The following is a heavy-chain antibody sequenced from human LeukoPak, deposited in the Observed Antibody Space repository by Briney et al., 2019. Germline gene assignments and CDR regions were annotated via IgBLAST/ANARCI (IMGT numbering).Heavy chain of an antibody. CDR3: ARQTGSGLFILP. V-gene: IGHV4-39*01. CDR2: IYYSGNT. D-gene: IGHD3/OR15-3a*01. J-gene: IGHJ4*02. Sequence: GSLRLSCAASGFTFSSYSMNWVRQPPGKGLEWIGSIYYSGNTYYNASLKSQVFISIDTSKNQFSLRLTSVTAADTAVYYCARQTGSGLFILPGGQGTLVTVSS. CDR1: GFTFSSYSMN.